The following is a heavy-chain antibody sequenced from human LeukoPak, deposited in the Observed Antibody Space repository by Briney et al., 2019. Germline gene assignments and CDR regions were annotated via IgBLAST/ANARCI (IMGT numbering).Heavy chain of an antibody. CDR1: GGTFSSYA. D-gene: IGHD4-17*01. Sequence: ASVKVSCKASGGTFSSYAISWVRQAPGQGLEWMGGIIPIFGTANYAQKFQGRVTMTRDTSTNTVYMELSSLRSEDTAVYYCARIFGDSPFDYWGQGTLVTVSS. J-gene: IGHJ4*02. CDR3: ARIFGDSPFDY. V-gene: IGHV1-69*05. CDR2: IIPIFGTA.